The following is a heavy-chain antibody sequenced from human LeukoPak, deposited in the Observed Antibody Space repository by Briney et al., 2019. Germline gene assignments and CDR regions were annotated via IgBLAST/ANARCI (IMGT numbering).Heavy chain of an antibody. J-gene: IGHJ6*03. Sequence: GESLKISCKGSGYSFTSYWIGWVRQMPGKGLEWMGIIYPGDSDIRYSPSFQGQVTISADKSISTAYLQWCSLKASDTAMYYCARHIVVARTGYYYYYMDVWGKGTTVTVSS. V-gene: IGHV5-51*01. CDR3: ARHIVVARTGYYYYYMDV. CDR2: IYPGDSDI. D-gene: IGHD2-21*01. CDR1: GYSFTSYW.